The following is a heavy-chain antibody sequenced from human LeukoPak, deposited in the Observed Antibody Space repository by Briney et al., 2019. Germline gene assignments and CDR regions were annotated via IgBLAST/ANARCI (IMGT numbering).Heavy chain of an antibody. CDR3: ARDHIVVVPAAPRGSYYYYGMDV. V-gene: IGHV1-69*13. CDR2: IIPIFGTA. J-gene: IGHJ6*02. CDR1: GGTFSSYA. D-gene: IGHD2-2*01. Sequence: SVKVSCKASGGTFSSYAISWVRQAPGQGLEWMGEIIPIFGTANYAQKFQGRVTITADESTSTAYMELSSLRSEDTAVYYCARDHIVVVPAAPRGSYYYYGMDVWGQGTTVTVSS.